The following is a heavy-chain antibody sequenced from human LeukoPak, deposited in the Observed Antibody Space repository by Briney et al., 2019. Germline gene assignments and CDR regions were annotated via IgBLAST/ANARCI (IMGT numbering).Heavy chain of an antibody. V-gene: IGHV3-48*03. CDR3: AGGSGYLITS. CDR1: GFTFSSSD. J-gene: IGHJ5*02. Sequence: GGSLRLSCAASGFTFSSSDMNWVRQAPGKGLEWVSYISSSGSTKNYADSVKGRFTISRDNAKNSLYLQMNSLRAEDTAVYYCAGGSGYLITSWGQGTLVTVSS. CDR2: ISSSGSTK. D-gene: IGHD3-9*01.